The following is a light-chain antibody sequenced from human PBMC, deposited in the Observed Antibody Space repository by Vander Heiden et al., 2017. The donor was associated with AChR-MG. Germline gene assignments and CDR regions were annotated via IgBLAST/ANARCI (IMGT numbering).Light chain of an antibody. J-gene: IGKJ1*01. Sequence: EIVLTQSPRTLSLSPGERATLSCRASQSVSSSYLAWYQQKPGQAPRLLIYGASSRATGIPARFSGSGSGTDFTLTISRLEPEDFAVYYCHQYRTSPTFGQGTKVEIK. CDR1: QSVSSSY. V-gene: IGKV3-20*01. CDR2: GAS. CDR3: HQYRTSPT.